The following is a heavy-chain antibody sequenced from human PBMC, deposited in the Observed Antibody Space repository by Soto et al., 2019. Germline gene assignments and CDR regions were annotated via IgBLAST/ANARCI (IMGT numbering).Heavy chain of an antibody. CDR2: ISSSSSYI. D-gene: IGHD6-19*01. CDR3: ARGKGAVAGDAFDI. Sequence: GGSLRLSCAASGFTFSSYSMNWVRQAPGKGLEWVSSISSSSSYIYYADSVKGRFTISRDKAKNSLYLQMNSLRAEDTAVYYCARGKGAVAGDAFDIWGQGTMVTVSS. CDR1: GFTFSSYS. V-gene: IGHV3-21*01. J-gene: IGHJ3*02.